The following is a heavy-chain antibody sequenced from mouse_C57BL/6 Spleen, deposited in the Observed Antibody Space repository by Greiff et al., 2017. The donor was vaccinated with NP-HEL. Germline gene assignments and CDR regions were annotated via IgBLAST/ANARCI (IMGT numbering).Heavy chain of an antibody. CDR3: ARERVITRRYFDV. CDR2: IYPRSGNT. Sequence: VQLQQSGAELARPGASVKLSCKASGYTFTSYGISWVKQRTGQGLEWIGEIYPRSGNTYYNEKFKGKATLTADKSSSTAYMELRSLTSEDSAVYFCARERVITRRYFDVWGTGTTVTVSS. CDR1: GYTFTSYG. V-gene: IGHV1-81*01. D-gene: IGHD1-1*01. J-gene: IGHJ1*03.